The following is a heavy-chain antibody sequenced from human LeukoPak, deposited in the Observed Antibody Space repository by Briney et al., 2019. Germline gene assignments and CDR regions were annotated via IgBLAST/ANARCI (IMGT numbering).Heavy chain of an antibody. CDR3: ATNYYGSGSPYFFEY. D-gene: IGHD3-10*01. CDR1: GGSISSYY. J-gene: IGHJ4*02. Sequence: SETLSLTCTVSGGSISSYYWSWIRQPPGKGLEWIGYIYHSGSTNYNPSLKSRVTISVDTSKNQFSLKLSSVTAADTAVYYCATNYYGSGSPYFFEYWGRGTLVTVSS. CDR2: IYHSGST. V-gene: IGHV4-59*01.